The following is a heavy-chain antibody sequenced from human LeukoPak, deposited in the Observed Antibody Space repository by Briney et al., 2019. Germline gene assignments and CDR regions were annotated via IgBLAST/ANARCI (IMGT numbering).Heavy chain of an antibody. D-gene: IGHD3-10*01. CDR1: GFTFSGSA. J-gene: IGHJ4*02. CDR3: TSPHGGGDY. V-gene: IGHV3-73*01. CDR2: IRSKANSYAT. Sequence: PGGSLRLTCAASGFTFSGSAMHWVRQASGKGLEWVGRIRSKANSYATAYAASVKGRFTISSDDSKNTAYLQMNSLKPEDTAVYYCTSPHGGGDYWGQGTLVTVSS.